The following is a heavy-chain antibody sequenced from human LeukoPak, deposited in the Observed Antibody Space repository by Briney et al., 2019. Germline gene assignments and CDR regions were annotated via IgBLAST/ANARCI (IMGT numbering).Heavy chain of an antibody. CDR3: AIMHGYYDGSGYWVQ. CDR2: ITPNADRT. J-gene: IGHJ1*01. V-gene: IGHV3-23*01. D-gene: IGHD3-22*01. Sequence: PGGSLRLSCAASGFTFGSYGMSWVRQAPGKGLEWVSFITPNADRTSYADSVEGRFTISRDNPRNTLYMQMNSLRDEDTAVYYCAIMHGYYDGSGYWVQWGQRILVTVSS. CDR1: GFTFGSYG.